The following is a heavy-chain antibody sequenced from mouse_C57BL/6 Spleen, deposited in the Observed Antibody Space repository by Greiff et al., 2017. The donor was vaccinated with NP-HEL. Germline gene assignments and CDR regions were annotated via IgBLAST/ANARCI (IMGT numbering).Heavy chain of an antibody. CDR2: ISSGGSYT. CDR3: ARHRTDRSSPFDY. V-gene: IGHV5-6*01. J-gene: IGHJ2*01. D-gene: IGHD1-1*01. Sequence: EVQVVESGGDLVKPGGSLKLSCAASGFTFSSYGMSWVRQTPDKRLEWVATISSGGSYTYYPDSVKGRFTISRDNAKNTLYLQMSSLKSEDTAMYYCARHRTDRSSPFDYWGQGTTLTVSS. CDR1: GFTFSSYG.